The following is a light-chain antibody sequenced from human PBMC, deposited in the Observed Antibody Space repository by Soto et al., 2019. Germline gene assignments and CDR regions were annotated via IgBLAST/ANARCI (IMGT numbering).Light chain of an antibody. V-gene: IGLV1-47*01. CDR1: SSNIGSNY. Sequence: QSLLTQPPSASRTPGQKYAISCTGSSSNIGSNYVYWYQHPPGTAPKLLIYRTDQRPSGVPDRFCGSKSGTSASLAISGLRSEDEADYYCAAWDDSLSGHYVFGTGTKVTVL. J-gene: IGLJ1*01. CDR2: RTD. CDR3: AAWDDSLSGHYV.